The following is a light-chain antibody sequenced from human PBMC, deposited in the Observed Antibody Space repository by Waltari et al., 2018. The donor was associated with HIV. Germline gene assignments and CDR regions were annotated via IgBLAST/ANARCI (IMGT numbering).Light chain of an antibody. CDR1: SADIGTNT. CDR3: QSHDSSLSGSSV. Sequence: QSVLTQSPSASGMSGQGVTISCSGSSADIGTNTVNWYQQLPGTAPKLLISNDNHRPSGVPDRFSGSKSGTSASLAISGLQFEDEAHYYCQSHDSSLSGSSVFGGGTKLTVL. V-gene: IGLV1-44*01. J-gene: IGLJ2*01. CDR2: NDN.